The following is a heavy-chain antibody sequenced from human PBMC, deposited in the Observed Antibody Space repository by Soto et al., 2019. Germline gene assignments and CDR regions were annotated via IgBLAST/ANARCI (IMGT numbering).Heavy chain of an antibody. CDR1: GYTFVTYY. CDR2: ISTYNGKT. Sequence: QVQLVQSGAEVQKPGASVKVSCKTSGYTFVTYYISWLRQPPGQGIEWMGWISTYNGKTNYIEDLQGRVTLTADTSTSTAYMELRSLQSDDTAVYFCARDSSHYFDYWGQGTLVTVSS. V-gene: IGHV1-18*01. J-gene: IGHJ4*02. CDR3: ARDSSHYFDY. D-gene: IGHD6-19*01.